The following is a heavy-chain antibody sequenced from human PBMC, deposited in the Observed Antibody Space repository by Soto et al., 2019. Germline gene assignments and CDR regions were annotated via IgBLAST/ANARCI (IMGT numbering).Heavy chain of an antibody. Sequence: QVQLVQSGAEVKKPGSSVKVSCKASGGTFSSYTISWERQAPGQALEWMGRVIPILGIANYAQKFQCRVTITADKSTSTAYMELSSLRSEDTAVYYCASSRYCSSTSSYIQFDYWGQGTLVTVSS. CDR3: ASSRYCSSTSSYIQFDY. D-gene: IGHD2-2*01. J-gene: IGHJ4*02. CDR1: GGTFSSYT. V-gene: IGHV1-69*02. CDR2: VIPILGIA.